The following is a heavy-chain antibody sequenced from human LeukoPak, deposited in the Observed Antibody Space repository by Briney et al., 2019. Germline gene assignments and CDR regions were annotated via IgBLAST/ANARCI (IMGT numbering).Heavy chain of an antibody. D-gene: IGHD2-2*01. V-gene: IGHV4-4*02. J-gene: IGHJ5*02. CDR1: GGSISSSNW. Sequence: SETLSLTCAVSGGSISSSNWWSWVRQPPGKGLEWIGEIYHSGSTNYNPSLKSRVTISVDKSKNQFSLKLSSVTAADTAVYYCARLQYCSGTSCYWFDPWGQGTLVTVSS. CDR3: ARLQYCSGTSCYWFDP. CDR2: IYHSGST.